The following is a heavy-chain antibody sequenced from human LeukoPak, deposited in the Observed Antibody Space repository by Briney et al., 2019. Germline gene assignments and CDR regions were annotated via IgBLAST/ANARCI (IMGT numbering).Heavy chain of an antibody. D-gene: IGHD1-7*01. CDR2: IRDDGSNK. J-gene: IGHJ4*02. V-gene: IGHV3-30*02. CDR1: GFTFSSYG. CDR3: AKDLAGTPFHY. Sequence: GGSLRLSCAASGFTFSSYGMHWVRQAPGKGLEWVAFIRDDGSNKYYADSVKGRCTISRDNSNNTLYLQMNSLSAEVTAVYSCAKDLAGTPFHYWGQGTLVSVSS.